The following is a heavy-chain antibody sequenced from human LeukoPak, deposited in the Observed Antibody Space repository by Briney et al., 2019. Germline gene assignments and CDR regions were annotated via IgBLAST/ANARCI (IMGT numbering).Heavy chain of an antibody. CDR2: ISYDGSDK. Sequence: GGSLRLSCASSGFTFSSCDMHSVRQAPGKGLEWVAIISYDGSDKYYADSVKGRFTISRDNSNNTLYLQMNSLRAEDTAVYYCAKDFGDAAFDIWGQGTMVTVSS. CDR3: AKDFGDAAFDI. D-gene: IGHD3-10*01. J-gene: IGHJ3*02. V-gene: IGHV3-30*18. CDR1: GFTFSSCD.